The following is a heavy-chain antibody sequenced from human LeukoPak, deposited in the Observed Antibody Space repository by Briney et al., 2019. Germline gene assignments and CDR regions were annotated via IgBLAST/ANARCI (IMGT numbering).Heavy chain of an antibody. CDR1: GFTFSSCA. D-gene: IGHD6-19*01. J-gene: IGHJ4*02. CDR3: APRGVAGSFDY. Sequence: GGSLRLSCAASGFTFSSCAMSWVRQAPGKGLEWVSAISGSGGSTYYADSVKGRFTISRDNSKNTLYLQMNSLRAEDTAVYYCAPRGVAGSFDYWGQGTLVTVSS. CDR2: ISGSGGST. V-gene: IGHV3-23*01.